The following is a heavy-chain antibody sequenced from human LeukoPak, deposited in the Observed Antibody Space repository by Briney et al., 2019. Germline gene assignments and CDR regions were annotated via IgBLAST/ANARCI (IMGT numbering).Heavy chain of an antibody. CDR2: ISGNAAAT. CDR3: AKDRTHRRYYDSTGYCNQYDY. D-gene: IGHD3-22*01. CDR1: GFTFSSYS. V-gene: IGHV3-23*01. Sequence: GGSLRLSCAASGFTFSSYSMNWVRQAPGKGLEWVSTISGNAAATYYGDSVKGRFTISRDNSRTTLYLQMNSLRAEDAAIYYCAKDRTHRRYYDSTGYCNQYDYWGQGALVTVSS. J-gene: IGHJ4*02.